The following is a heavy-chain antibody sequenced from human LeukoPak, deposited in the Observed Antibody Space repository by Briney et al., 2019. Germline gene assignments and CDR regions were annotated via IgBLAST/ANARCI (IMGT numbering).Heavy chain of an antibody. Sequence: GGSLRTPSAASGFTFSSYAMSWVRQAPGKGLEWVSAISGSGGSTYYADSVKGRFTISRDNSKNTLYLQMNSLRAEDTAVYYCAKAPRGGPSPALGYFDYWGQGTLVTVSS. CDR3: AKAPRGGPSPALGYFDY. CDR1: GFTFSSYA. V-gene: IGHV3-23*01. CDR2: ISGSGGST. D-gene: IGHD7-27*01. J-gene: IGHJ4*02.